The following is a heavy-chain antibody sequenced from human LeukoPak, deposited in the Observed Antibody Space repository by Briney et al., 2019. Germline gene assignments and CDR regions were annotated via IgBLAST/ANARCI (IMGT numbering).Heavy chain of an antibody. CDR3: ARDINGVVADYMDV. Sequence: SDTLSLTCTVSGGSITNYYWNWIRQPPGKGLEWIGSIYHSGSTYYNPSLKSRVTILVDTSKNQFSLKLSSVTAADTAVYYCARDINGVVADYMDVWGKGTTVTVSS. J-gene: IGHJ6*03. V-gene: IGHV4-38-2*02. CDR1: GGSITNYY. CDR2: IYHSGST. D-gene: IGHD2-15*01.